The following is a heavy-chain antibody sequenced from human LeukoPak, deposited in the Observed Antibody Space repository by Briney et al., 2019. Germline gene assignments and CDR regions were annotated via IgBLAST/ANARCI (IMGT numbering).Heavy chain of an antibody. CDR1: GFTFADYY. V-gene: IGHV1-2*02. J-gene: IGHJ4*02. Sequence: ASVKVSCKTSGFTFADYYIHWVRQAPGQGLEWLGWINPNSGGTNYAQKFQGRVTMTRDTSISTAYMELSRLRSDDTAVYYCARDIETIFGVVIGYFDYWGQGTLVTVSS. D-gene: IGHD3-3*01. CDR3: ARDIETIFGVVIGYFDY. CDR2: INPNSGGT.